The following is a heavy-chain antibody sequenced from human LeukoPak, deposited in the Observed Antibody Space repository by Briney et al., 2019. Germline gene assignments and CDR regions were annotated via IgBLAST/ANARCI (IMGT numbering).Heavy chain of an antibody. CDR1: GFTFSSYG. CDR2: IWYDGSNK. Sequence: GRSLRLSCAASGFTFSSYGMHWVRQAPGKGLEWVAVIWYDGSNKYYADSVKGRFTISRDNSKNTLYLQMNSLRAEDTAVYYCAREGYSSGWSDAFDIWGQGTMVTVSS. V-gene: IGHV3-33*01. J-gene: IGHJ3*02. D-gene: IGHD6-19*01. CDR3: AREGYSSGWSDAFDI.